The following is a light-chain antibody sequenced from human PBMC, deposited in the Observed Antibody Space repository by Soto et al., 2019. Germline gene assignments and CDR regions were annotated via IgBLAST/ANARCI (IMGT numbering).Light chain of an antibody. CDR1: SSDIGGYNY. CDR2: EVT. CDR3: SSYAATDNMV. J-gene: IGLJ3*02. V-gene: IGLV2-8*01. Sequence: QSALTQPPSASGSPGQSVTLSCTGTSSDIGGYNYVSWYQQHPGKAPKLVIYEVTKRPSGVPDRFSGSQSGNTASLTVSGLQAEDEAAYYCSSYAATDNMVFGGGTKLTVL.